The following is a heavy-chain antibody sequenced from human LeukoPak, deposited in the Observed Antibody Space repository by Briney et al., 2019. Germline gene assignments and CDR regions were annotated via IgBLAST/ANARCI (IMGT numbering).Heavy chain of an antibody. D-gene: IGHD4-17*01. V-gene: IGHV3-74*01. J-gene: IGHJ4*02. Sequence: PGGSLRLSCAASVFTLSSDWMYWVRQAPGKGLVWVSRINSDGSSTSYADSVKGRFTISRDNAKNTLYLQMNSLRAEDTAVYYCARDGRDYGDYGDYWGQGTLVTVSS. CDR3: ARDGRDYGDYGDY. CDR1: VFTLSSDW. CDR2: INSDGSST.